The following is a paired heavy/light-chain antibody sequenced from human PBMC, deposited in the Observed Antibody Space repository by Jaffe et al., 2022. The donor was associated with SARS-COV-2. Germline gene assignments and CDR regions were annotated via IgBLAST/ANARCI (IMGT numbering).Heavy chain of an antibody. Sequence: EVQLVQSGAEVKKPGESLKISCKGSGYSFSNYWIGWVRQMPGKGLEWMGIIYPGDSDTRYSPSFQGHVTFSADKSISTAYLQWSSLEASDTAMYYCAREYSGSYTTPFDYWGQGTLVTVSS. V-gene: IGHV5-51*01. J-gene: IGHJ4*02. D-gene: IGHD1-26*01. CDR3: AREYSGSYTTPFDY. CDR1: GYSFSNYW. CDR2: IYPGDSDT.
Light chain of an antibody. CDR3: QQSHSTPRT. CDR1: QSISNY. V-gene: IGKV1-39*01. J-gene: IGKJ1*01. CDR2: AAS. Sequence: DIQMTQSPSSLSASVGDRVTITCRASQSISNYLNWYQQKPGKAPKVLIYAASSLQSGVPSRFGGSGSGTDFTLTISSLQPEDFATYYCQQSHSTPRTFGQGTKVEIK.